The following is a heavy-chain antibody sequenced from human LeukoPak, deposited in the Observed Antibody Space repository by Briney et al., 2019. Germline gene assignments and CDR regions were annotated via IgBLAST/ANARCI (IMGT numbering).Heavy chain of an antibody. D-gene: IGHD3-16*01. CDR3: VRDLRDRGRYFYYYMDV. CDR2: IYYTGST. Sequence: SETLSLTCTVSGGSISSPYWSWIRQPPGKGLEWIGYIYYTGSTNYNPSLESRVTISVDTSMHQFSLKLSSVTAADTAVYYCVRDLRDRGRYFYYYMDVWGKGTTVTVSS. J-gene: IGHJ6*03. V-gene: IGHV4-59*11. CDR1: GGSISSPY.